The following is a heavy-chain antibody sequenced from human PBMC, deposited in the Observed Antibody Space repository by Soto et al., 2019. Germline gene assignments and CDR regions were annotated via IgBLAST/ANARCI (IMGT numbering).Heavy chain of an antibody. V-gene: IGHV3-48*01. CDR2: ISTGDSPI. CDR3: ATVCRYCSTSNSLY. J-gene: IGHJ4*02. Sequence: EVQLVESGGGLVQPGGSLRLSCAASGFTFSSYAMNWVRQAPGKGLEWVSYISTGDSPIYYADSVKGRFTISRDNAKNSLYLQMISLRAEDTAVYSWATVCRYCSTSNSLYWGQGTLVTVSS. CDR1: GFTFSSYA. D-gene: IGHD2-2*01.